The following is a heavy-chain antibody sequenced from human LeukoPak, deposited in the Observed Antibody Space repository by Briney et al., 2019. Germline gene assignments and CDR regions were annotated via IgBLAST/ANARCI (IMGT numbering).Heavy chain of an antibody. J-gene: IGHJ3*02. V-gene: IGHV4-4*07. CDR3: ARVQTSGSYFGAFDI. Sequence: SETLSLTCTVSGGSISSYYWSWIRQPAGKGLEWIGRIYTSGSTNYNPSLKSRVTMSVDASKNQFSLKLSSVTAADTAVYYCARVQTSGSYFGAFDIWGQGTMVTVSS. D-gene: IGHD1-26*01. CDR2: IYTSGST. CDR1: GGSISSYY.